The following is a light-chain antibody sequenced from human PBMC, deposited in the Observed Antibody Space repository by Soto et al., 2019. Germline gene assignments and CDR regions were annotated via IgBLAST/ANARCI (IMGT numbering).Light chain of an antibody. V-gene: IGLV2-14*01. CDR1: SSDIGGYNY. CDR3: SSYTSSGTLVV. CDR2: DVT. Sequence: QSALTQPASVSGSPGQSITISCTGTSSDIGGYNYVSWYQQHPGKAPKLMIYDVTHRPSGVSDRFSGSKSGNTASLTISGLQAEDEADYYCSSYTSSGTLVVFGGGTNLTVL. J-gene: IGLJ2*01.